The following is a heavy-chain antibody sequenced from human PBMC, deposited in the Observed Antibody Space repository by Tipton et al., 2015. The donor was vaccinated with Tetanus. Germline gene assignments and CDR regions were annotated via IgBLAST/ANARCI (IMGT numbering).Heavy chain of an antibody. D-gene: IGHD6-19*01. CDR1: GGSFSGYY. CDR3: ARGSMGSTAWFPAHYGMAV. CDR2: INPSGST. J-gene: IGHJ6*02. Sequence: TLSLTCAVYGGSFSGYYWTWIRQPPVKGLEWIGEINPSGSTNYNPSLKSRVTISVDTSKNRVSLKLNSVTAADTAVYYCARGSMGSTAWFPAHYGMAVWGQGPWVPVSS. V-gene: IGHV4-34*01.